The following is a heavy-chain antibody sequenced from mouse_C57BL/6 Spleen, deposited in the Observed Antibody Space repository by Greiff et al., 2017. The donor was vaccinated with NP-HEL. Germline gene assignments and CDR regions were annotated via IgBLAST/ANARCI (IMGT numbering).Heavy chain of an antibody. CDR3: ARWGGNSFAY. CDR2: IHPNSGST. Sequence: VQLQQSGAELVKPGASVKLSCKASGYTFTSYWMHWVKQRPGQGLEWIGMIHPNSGSTNYNEKFKSKATLTVDKSSSTAYMQLSSLTYEDSAVYYCARWGGNSFAYWGQRTLVTVSA. D-gene: IGHD2-1*01. J-gene: IGHJ3*01. V-gene: IGHV1-64*01. CDR1: GYTFTSYW.